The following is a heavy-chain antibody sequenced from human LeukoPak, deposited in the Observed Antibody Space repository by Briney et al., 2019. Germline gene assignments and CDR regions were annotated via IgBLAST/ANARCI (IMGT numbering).Heavy chain of an antibody. CDR1: GFTFTSSA. D-gene: IGHD3-3*01. Sequence: ASVKVSCKASGFTFTSSAMQWVRQARGQRREWIGWIVVGSGDTNYAQKFQERVTITRDMSTSTAYMELSSLRSEDTAVYYCAASHFYDFWSGRNYYYYMDVWGKGTTVTVSS. CDR2: IVVGSGDT. CDR3: AASHFYDFWSGRNYYYYMDV. J-gene: IGHJ6*03. V-gene: IGHV1-58*02.